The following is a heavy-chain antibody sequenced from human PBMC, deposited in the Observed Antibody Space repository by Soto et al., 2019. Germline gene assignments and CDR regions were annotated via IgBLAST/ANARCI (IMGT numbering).Heavy chain of an antibody. CDR2: INHSGST. J-gene: IGHJ4*02. Sequence: QVQLQQWGAGLLKPSETLSLTCAVYGGSFSGYYWSWIRQAPGKGLEWIGEINHSGSTNYNPSLKSRVTISVDTSKNQFSLKLSSVTAADTAVYYCARVRGVPAAYFDYWGQGTLVTVSS. CDR3: ARVRGVPAAYFDY. V-gene: IGHV4-34*01. CDR1: GGSFSGYY. D-gene: IGHD2-2*01.